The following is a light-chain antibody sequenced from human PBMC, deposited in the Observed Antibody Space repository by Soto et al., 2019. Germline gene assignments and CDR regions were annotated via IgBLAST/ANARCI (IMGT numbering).Light chain of an antibody. CDR1: QSVSSY. V-gene: IGKV3-20*01. CDR2: GAS. Sequence: EIVLTQSPATLPLSPGERATLSCRASQSVSSYLAWYQQKPGQAPRLLIYGASSRATGIPDRFSGSGSGTDFTLTISRLEPEDFAVYYCQQYGSSLGVTFGGGTKVDIK. CDR3: QQYGSSLGVT. J-gene: IGKJ4*01.